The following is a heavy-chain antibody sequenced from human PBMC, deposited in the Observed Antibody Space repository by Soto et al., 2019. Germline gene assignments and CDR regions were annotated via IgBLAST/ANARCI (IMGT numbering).Heavy chain of an antibody. CDR2: IIPIFGTA. V-gene: IGHV1-69*13. CDR3: ARLWDRWFDA. D-gene: IGHD1-26*01. J-gene: IGHJ5*02. CDR1: GGTFSSYA. Sequence: GASVKVSCKASGGTFSSYAISWVRQAPGQGLEWMGGIIPIFGTANYAQKFQGRVTITADESTSTAYMELNSLETEDTAVYYCARLWDRWFDAWGQGTLVTVSS.